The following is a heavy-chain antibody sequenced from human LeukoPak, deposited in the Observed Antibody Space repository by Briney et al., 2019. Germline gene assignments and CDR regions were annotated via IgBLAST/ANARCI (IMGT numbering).Heavy chain of an antibody. CDR3: AKDQGGVWFGELLTFDY. V-gene: IGHV3-23*01. D-gene: IGHD3-10*01. CDR2: ISGSGGST. Sequence: PGGSLRLSCAASGFTFSSYAMSWVRQAPGKGLEWVSAISGSGGSTYYADSVKGRFTISRDNSKNTLYPQMNSLRAEDTAVYYCAKDQGGVWFGELLTFDYWGQGTLVTVSS. J-gene: IGHJ4*02. CDR1: GFTFSSYA.